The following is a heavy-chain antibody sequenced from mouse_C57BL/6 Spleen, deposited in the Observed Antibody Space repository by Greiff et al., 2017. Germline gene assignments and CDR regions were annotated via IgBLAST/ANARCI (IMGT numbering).Heavy chain of an antibody. CDR3: TGDYGSRYAMDY. D-gene: IGHD1-1*01. CDR2: IRNKANNHAT. Sequence: EVMLVESGGGLVQPGGSMKLSCAASGFTFSDAWMDWVRQSPEKGLEWVAEIRNKANNHATYYAESVKGRFTISRDDSKSSVYLQMNSLRAEDTGIYYCTGDYGSRYAMDYWGQGTSVTVSS. V-gene: IGHV6-6*01. J-gene: IGHJ4*01. CDR1: GFTFSDAW.